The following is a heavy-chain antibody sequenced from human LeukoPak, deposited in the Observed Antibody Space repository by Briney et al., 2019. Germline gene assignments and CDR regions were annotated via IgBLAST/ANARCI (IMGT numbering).Heavy chain of an antibody. CDR2: IYYSGST. Sequence: PSETLSLTCTVSGGSISSYYWSWIRQPPGKGLEWIGYIYYSGSTNYNSSLEGRVTISVDTSKNQFSLMLNSVTAADTAMYYCARYSVSSRSWFDPWGQGTQVTVSS. CDR1: GGSISSYY. CDR3: ARYSVSSRSWFDP. V-gene: IGHV4-59*01. J-gene: IGHJ5*02. D-gene: IGHD2-2*01.